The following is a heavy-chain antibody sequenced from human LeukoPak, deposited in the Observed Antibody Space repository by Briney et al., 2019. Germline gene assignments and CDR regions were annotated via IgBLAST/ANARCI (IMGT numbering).Heavy chain of an antibody. CDR2: ITENGDNT. V-gene: IGHV3-23*01. Sequence: GGSLRLSCAASGFTFSSYAMSWVRQAPGKGLEWVSGITENGDNTYYADSVKGRFTISRDNSKNTLYLQMNSLRAEDTAVYYCAKARTYGDYDQDYFDYWGQGTLVTVSS. CDR3: AKARTYGDYDQDYFDY. CDR1: GFTFSSYA. D-gene: IGHD4-17*01. J-gene: IGHJ4*02.